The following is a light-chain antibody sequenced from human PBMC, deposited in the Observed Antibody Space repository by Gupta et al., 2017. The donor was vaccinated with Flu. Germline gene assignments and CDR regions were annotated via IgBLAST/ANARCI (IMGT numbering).Light chain of an antibody. V-gene: IGLV3-21*03. Sequence: KTSRIAGGGDVGGSINVSWYQQNPGQAPMFVVFDVSDRPSGIPERFSGSNSGNTATLTISRVEAGDEADYYCQVWDSSSDHWVFGGGTKLTVL. CDR2: DVS. CDR3: QVWDSSSDHWV. J-gene: IGLJ3*02. CDR1: VGGSIN.